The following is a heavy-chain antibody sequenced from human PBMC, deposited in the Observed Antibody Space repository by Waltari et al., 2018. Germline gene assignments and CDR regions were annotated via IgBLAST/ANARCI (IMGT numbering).Heavy chain of an antibody. CDR3: AAALGGGISASRPFHF. Sequence: EVQLLQSGAEVKKPGTTVKISCKVSGDTFTDNYIHWIQPAPGKGLQWMGLCDPEERQARYAEKFQGRVTMTADTSIHTAYMELTSLTSEDTAFYYCAAALGGGISASRPFHFWGQGTMITVSS. CDR1: GDTFTDNY. CDR2: CDPEERQA. V-gene: IGHV1-69-2*01. J-gene: IGHJ3*01. D-gene: IGHD3-10*01.